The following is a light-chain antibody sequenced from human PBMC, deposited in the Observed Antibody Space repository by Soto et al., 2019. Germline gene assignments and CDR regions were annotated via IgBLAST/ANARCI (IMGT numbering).Light chain of an antibody. Sequence: EIVMTQSPATLSVSPGERATLSYRASQSVSSYLAWYQQRPGQAPRLLIYGASSRATGIPDRFSGSGSGTEFTLTISRLEPEDFAVYYCQQYGSSSWTFGQGTKVDIK. CDR1: QSVSSY. V-gene: IGKV3-20*01. CDR3: QQYGSSSWT. CDR2: GAS. J-gene: IGKJ1*01.